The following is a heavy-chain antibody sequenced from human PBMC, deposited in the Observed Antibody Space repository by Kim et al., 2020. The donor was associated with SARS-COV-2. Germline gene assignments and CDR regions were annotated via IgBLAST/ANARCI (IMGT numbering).Heavy chain of an antibody. D-gene: IGHD5-12*01. J-gene: IGHJ2*01. CDR1: GFTVSSNY. V-gene: IGHV3-66*01. CDR3: TRDYIGLRYFDL. Sequence: GGSLRLSCAASGFTVSSNYMSWVRQAPGKGLEWVSVIYSGGSAYYVDSVKGRFIISRDNSKNTLYLQMSSLRAEDTAVYYCTRDYIGLRYFDLWCRGTLV. CDR2: IYSGGSA.